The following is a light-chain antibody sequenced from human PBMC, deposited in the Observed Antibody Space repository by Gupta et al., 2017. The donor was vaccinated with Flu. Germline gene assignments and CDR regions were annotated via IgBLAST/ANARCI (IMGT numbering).Light chain of an antibody. J-gene: IGLJ1*01. CDR3: QLWDDNRDHYV. Sequence: GGNNIGSKGVLWYQHKPGQAPVLVVYEGSDRPSGIPERFSGSNSGNTATLTIARLESGDEADYSCQLWDDNRDHYVFGTGTRVSVL. CDR2: EGS. CDR1: NIGSKG. V-gene: IGLV3-21*02.